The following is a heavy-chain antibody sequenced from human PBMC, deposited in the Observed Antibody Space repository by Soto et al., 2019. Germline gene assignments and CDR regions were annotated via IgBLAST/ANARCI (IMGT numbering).Heavy chain of an antibody. D-gene: IGHD2-2*01. CDR1: GQSFSGHT. CDR2: ISQSGST. V-gene: IGHV4-34*01. Sequence: QVQLQQWGAGLLKPSETLSLTCAVYGQSFSGHTWSWIRQSPGKGLEWIGEISQSGSTYYNPSLKTRVTISADTSKNQFSLTLNSVTAADTGVFYCARGSGIAVIPGELEDVHYDYWGHGTLVSVSS. CDR3: ARGSGIAVIPGELEDVHYDY. J-gene: IGHJ4*01.